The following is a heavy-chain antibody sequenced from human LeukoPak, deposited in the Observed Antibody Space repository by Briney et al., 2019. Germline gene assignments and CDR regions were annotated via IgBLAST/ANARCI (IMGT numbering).Heavy chain of an antibody. Sequence: ASVKVSCKARGYNIRDYYITWVRQAPGRGLEWMGWISAQNGDRNYAQKFQGRVTMTTDTSTSTAFMELRSLTSDDTAMYYCARVTVISRSPWSWGPKKIGQEVNWFDPWGQGTQVIVSS. CDR3: ARVTVISRSPWSWGPKKIGQEVNWFDP. V-gene: IGHV1-18*04. J-gene: IGHJ5*02. D-gene: IGHD2-2*01. CDR2: ISAQNGDR. CDR1: GYNIRDYY.